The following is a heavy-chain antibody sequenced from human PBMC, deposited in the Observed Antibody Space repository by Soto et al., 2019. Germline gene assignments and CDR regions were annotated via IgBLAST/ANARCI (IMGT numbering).Heavy chain of an antibody. CDR3: ARQNWNYYYYYMDV. Sequence: EELLVESGGGVVRPGGSLRLSCAASGFRFDDYGMSWVRQVPGKGLEWVSGMNWNGEKIGYADSVKGRFTISRDNAKKSLYLQMNNLRAEDTASYHCARQNWNYYYYYMDVWGKGTTVTVSS. CDR2: MNWNGEKI. D-gene: IGHD1-1*01. J-gene: IGHJ6*03. CDR1: GFRFDDYG. V-gene: IGHV3-20*01.